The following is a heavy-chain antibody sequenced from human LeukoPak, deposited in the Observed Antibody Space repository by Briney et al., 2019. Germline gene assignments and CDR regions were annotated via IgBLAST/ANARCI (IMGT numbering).Heavy chain of an antibody. CDR2: IYYSGST. J-gene: IGHJ6*03. CDR3: ARFMVVTAIPYYYYYMDV. CDR1: GGSISSHY. Sequence: SETLSLTCTVSGGSISSHYWSWIRQPPGKGLEWIGYIYYSGSTNYNPSLKSRVTISVDTSKNQLSLKLSSVTAADTAVYYCARFMVVTAIPYYYYYMDVWGKGTTVTVSS. D-gene: IGHD2-21*02. V-gene: IGHV4-59*11.